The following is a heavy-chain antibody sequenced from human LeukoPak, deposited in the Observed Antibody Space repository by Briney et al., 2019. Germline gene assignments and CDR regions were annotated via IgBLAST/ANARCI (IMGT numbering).Heavy chain of an antibody. V-gene: IGHV4-59*01. CDR1: GGSISSYY. Sequence: PSETLSLTCTVSGGSISSYYWNWIRQPPGKGLEWIGYIYYSGSTSYNPSLKSRVTISVDTTRDQFSLKLNSVTAADTAVYYCARAGTDGVTWVLFGDWGQGTLVTVSS. CDR2: IYYSGST. D-gene: IGHD5-24*01. CDR3: ARAGTDGVTWVLFGD. J-gene: IGHJ4*02.